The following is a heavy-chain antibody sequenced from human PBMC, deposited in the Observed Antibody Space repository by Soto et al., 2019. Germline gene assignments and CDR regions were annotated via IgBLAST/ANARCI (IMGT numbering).Heavy chain of an antibody. Sequence: ASVKVSCKASGYTFTIYYMHWVRQAPGQGLEWMGIINPSGGSTSYAQKFQGRVTMTRDTSTSTVYMELSSLRSEDTAVYYCARDNVMITMIVVVITPGGMDVWGQGTTVTVSS. CDR2: INPSGGST. J-gene: IGHJ6*02. V-gene: IGHV1-46*01. CDR1: GYTFTIYY. D-gene: IGHD3-22*01. CDR3: ARDNVMITMIVVVITPGGMDV.